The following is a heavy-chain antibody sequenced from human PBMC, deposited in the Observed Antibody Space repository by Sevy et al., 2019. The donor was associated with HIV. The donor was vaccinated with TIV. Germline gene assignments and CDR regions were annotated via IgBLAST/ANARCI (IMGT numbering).Heavy chain of an antibody. CDR2: RSNDGSNE. CDR1: EFTFNNYG. Sequence: GGSLRLSCAASEFTFNNYGMHWVRQAPGKGLEWVAHRSNDGSNEYYADSVKGRFTISRDNFKNTLYLQMNSLKAEDTALYQCATPLAYYTNYYYGMDVWGQGTTVTVSS. J-gene: IGHJ6*02. D-gene: IGHD3-3*01. CDR3: ATPLAYYTNYYYGMDV. V-gene: IGHV3-30*03.